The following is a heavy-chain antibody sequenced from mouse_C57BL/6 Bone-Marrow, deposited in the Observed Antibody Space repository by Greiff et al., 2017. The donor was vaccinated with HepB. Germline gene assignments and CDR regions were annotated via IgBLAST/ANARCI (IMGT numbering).Heavy chain of an antibody. CDR3: ARSDYSKVSWFAY. Sequence: VQLQQSGPVLVKPGASVKMSCKASGYTFTDYYMNWVKQSHGKSLEWIGVINPYNGGTSYNQKFKGKATLTVDKSSSTAYMELNSLTSEDSAVYYCARSDYSKVSWFAYWGQGTLVTVSA. CDR2: INPYNGGT. V-gene: IGHV1-19*01. CDR1: GYTFTDYY. D-gene: IGHD2-5*01. J-gene: IGHJ3*01.